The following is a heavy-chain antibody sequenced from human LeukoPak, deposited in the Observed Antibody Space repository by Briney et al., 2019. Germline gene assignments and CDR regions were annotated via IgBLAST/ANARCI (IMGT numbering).Heavy chain of an antibody. CDR3: ARHESIVVVVAARGFDS. CDR2: IYDSGTT. CDR1: GDSTSSSTYY. V-gene: IGHV4-39*01. Sequence: SETLSLTCTVSGDSTSSSTYYWDWIRQAPGKGLEWIGNIYDSGTTHYNPSLKSRVTISGDTSKNQFSLKLSSVTAADTAVYYCARHESIVVVVAARGFDSWGQGTLVTVSS. J-gene: IGHJ4*02. D-gene: IGHD2-15*01.